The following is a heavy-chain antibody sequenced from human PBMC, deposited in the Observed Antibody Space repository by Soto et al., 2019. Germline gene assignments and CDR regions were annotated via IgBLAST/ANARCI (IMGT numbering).Heavy chain of an antibody. J-gene: IGHJ4*02. V-gene: IGHV4-39*01. Sequence: SETLSLTCTVSGGSIDKSTYYWCWIRQPPGKGLEWIGSIYYSGSTYYYPSFKGRVTISVDTSRNQFSLKLRSATAADTAVYYCARHHESGWYGYWGQGTLVTVSS. CDR1: GGSIDKSTYY. CDR3: ARHHESGWYGY. CDR2: IYYSGST. D-gene: IGHD6-19*01.